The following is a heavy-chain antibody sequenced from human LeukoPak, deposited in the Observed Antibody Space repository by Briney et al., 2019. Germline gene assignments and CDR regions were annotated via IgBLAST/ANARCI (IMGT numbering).Heavy chain of an antibody. D-gene: IGHD6-13*01. CDR2: IGGSGTRT. CDR1: GFTFTTYG. Sequence: GGSLRLSCSASGFTFTTYGMNWVRQAPGKGLEWVSGIGGSGTRTYYADSVKGRFTISRDNSKNTLYLQMNSLRAEDTAVYYCAKGYSSTFGWFDPWGQGTLVTVSS. CDR3: AKGYSSTFGWFDP. J-gene: IGHJ5*02. V-gene: IGHV3-23*01.